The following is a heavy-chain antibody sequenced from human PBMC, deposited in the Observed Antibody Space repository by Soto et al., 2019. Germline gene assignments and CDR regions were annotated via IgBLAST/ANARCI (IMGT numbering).Heavy chain of an antibody. D-gene: IGHD3-9*01. V-gene: IGHV1-18*01. Sequence: QVQLVQSGAEVTKPGASVKVSCKASGSTFTSYGISWVRQAPGQGLEWMGWISAYNGNTNYEQKLQGRVSRTTDTSTSTAYMELRSPRSDDTAVYYCARELRYFERPKGGNNWSAPWGQGTLVTVSS. CDR2: ISAYNGNT. CDR1: GSTFTSYG. J-gene: IGHJ5*02. CDR3: ARELRYFERPKGGNNWSAP.